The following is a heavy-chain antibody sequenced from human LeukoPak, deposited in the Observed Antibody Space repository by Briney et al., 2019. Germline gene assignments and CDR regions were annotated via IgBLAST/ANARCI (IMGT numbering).Heavy chain of an antibody. CDR3: ARETGTTVGLDY. CDR2: INSDGSST. CDR1: GFTFSSYW. V-gene: IGHV3-74*01. J-gene: IGHJ4*02. D-gene: IGHD1-7*01. Sequence: GGSLRLSCAASGFTFSSYWMHWVRQAPGKGLVWVSRINSDGSSTSYADSVKGRFTISRDNAKNTLYLQMSSLRAEDTAVYYCARETGTTVGLDYWGQGTLVTVSS.